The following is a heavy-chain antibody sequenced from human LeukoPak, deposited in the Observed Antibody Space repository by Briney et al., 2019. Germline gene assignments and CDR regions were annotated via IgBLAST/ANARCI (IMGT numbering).Heavy chain of an antibody. V-gene: IGHV3-7*04. J-gene: IGHJ4*02. CDR3: ARHSAGYTTFFDY. CDR2: IMQDGSEK. Sequence: GGSLRLSCAASGFALSYYWMTWVRRAPGKGLEWVANIMQDGSEKYYVDSVKGRFTISRDNAKNSLYLQMNSLRAEDTAVYYCARHSAGYTTFFDYWGQGTLVTVSS. D-gene: IGHD5-24*01. CDR1: GFALSYYW.